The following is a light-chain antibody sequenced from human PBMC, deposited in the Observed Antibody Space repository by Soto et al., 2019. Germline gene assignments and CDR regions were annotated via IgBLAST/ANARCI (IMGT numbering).Light chain of an antibody. V-gene: IGLV1-40*01. CDR2: GNT. Sequence: QSVLTQPPSLSGDPGQNIIISCTGGGSNIGAGFDVHWYQQLPGTAPKLLIYGNTNRPSGVPDRFSGSKSGTSASLVITGLQAEDEADYYCQSYDTGLSGPVVFGGGTQLTVL. J-gene: IGLJ2*01. CDR3: QSYDTGLSGPVV. CDR1: GSNIGAGFD.